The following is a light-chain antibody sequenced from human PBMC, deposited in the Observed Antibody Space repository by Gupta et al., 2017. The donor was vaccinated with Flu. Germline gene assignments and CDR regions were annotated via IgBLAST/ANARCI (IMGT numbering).Light chain of an antibody. Sequence: QSALTQPRSASGSPGQSVTISCTGTSSDVGAYNYVSWYQQHPGKAPKVMIYDVTKRPSGVPDRFSGSKSGNTASLTISGLQAEDEADYYCCSFAGRYTWVFGGGTKLTVL. CDR1: SSDVGAYNY. V-gene: IGLV2-11*01. CDR3: CSFAGRYTWV. J-gene: IGLJ3*02. CDR2: DVT.